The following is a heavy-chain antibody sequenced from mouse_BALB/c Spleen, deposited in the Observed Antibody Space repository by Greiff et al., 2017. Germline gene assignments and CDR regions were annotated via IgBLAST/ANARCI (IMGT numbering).Heavy chain of an antibody. Sequence: EVQLQESGPGLVKPSQSLSLTCTVTGYSITSDYAWNWIRQFPGNKLEWMGYISYSGSTSYNPSLKSRISITRDTSKNQFFLQLNSVTTEDTATYYCAKGDSSGYVGSYWGQGTLVTVSA. J-gene: IGHJ3*01. CDR2: ISYSGST. V-gene: IGHV3-2*02. D-gene: IGHD3-2*01. CDR3: AKGDSSGYVGSY. CDR1: GYSITSDYA.